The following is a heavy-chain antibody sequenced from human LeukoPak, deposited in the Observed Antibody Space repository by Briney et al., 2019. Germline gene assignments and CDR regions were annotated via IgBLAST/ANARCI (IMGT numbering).Heavy chain of an antibody. J-gene: IGHJ4*02. Sequence: HPGGSLRLSCAASGFTFSNYSMNWVRQAPGKGLEWVSYISSSSSTIYYADSVKGRFTISRDNAKNSLYLQMNSLRAEDTAVYYCARVEYYYGSGSSSYYFDYWGQGTLVTVSS. D-gene: IGHD3-10*01. V-gene: IGHV3-48*01. CDR1: GFTFSNYS. CDR3: ARVEYYYGSGSSSYYFDY. CDR2: ISSSSSTI.